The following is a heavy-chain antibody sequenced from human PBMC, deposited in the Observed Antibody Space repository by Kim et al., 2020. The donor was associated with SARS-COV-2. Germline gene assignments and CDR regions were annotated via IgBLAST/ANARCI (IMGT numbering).Heavy chain of an antibody. D-gene: IGHD3-3*01. CDR3: ARELFYDFWSGYYSPDHGMDV. J-gene: IGHJ6*02. Sequence: ASVKVSCKASGYTFTSYGISWVRQAPGQGLEWMGWISAYNGNTNYAQKLQGRVTMTTDTSTSTAYMELRSLRSDDTAVYYCARELFYDFWSGYYSPDHGMDVWGQGTTVTVSS. CDR1: GYTFTSYG. CDR2: ISAYNGNT. V-gene: IGHV1-18*04.